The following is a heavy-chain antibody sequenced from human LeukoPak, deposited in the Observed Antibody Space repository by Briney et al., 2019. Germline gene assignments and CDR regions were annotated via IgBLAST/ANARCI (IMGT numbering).Heavy chain of an antibody. Sequence: PVGSLRLSCSASGFTFIHYAMNWVRQAPGKGPEYVSSISVDGGRTYYADSVEGRFTISRDNSNNTVFLQMTGLRTEDSAVYYCVKDQVTSMINKDFDHWGRGTLVTVSS. D-gene: IGHD3-16*01. CDR1: GFTFIHYA. CDR2: ISVDGGRT. J-gene: IGHJ4*02. V-gene: IGHV3-64D*06. CDR3: VKDQVTSMINKDFDH.